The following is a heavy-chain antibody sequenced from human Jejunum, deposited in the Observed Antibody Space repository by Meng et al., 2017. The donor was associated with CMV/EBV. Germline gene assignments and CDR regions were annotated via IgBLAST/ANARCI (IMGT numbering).Heavy chain of an antibody. CDR1: GYTFTDFG. J-gene: IGHJ4*02. V-gene: IGHV1-18*01. CDR2: TSAYNTNK. CDR3: TRGTGPGNY. Sequence: QVQLLHSGTEVKKPXXSVKVSCKASGYTFTDFGISWVRQAPGQGLEWMGWTSAYNTNKNYAQKFQDRVTMTTDTSTSTAYMELRNLKSDDTAVYYCTRGTGPGNYWGPGTMGTVSS. D-gene: IGHD1-1*01.